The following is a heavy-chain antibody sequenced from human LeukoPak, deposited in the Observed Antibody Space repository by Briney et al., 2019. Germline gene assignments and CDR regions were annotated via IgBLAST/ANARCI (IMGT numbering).Heavy chain of an antibody. J-gene: IGHJ4*02. CDR3: ARVVPAAWISG. V-gene: IGHV4-30-4*08. CDR2: IYYSGST. Sequence: SETLSLTCTVSGGSISSGDYYWSWIRQPPGTGLEWIGYIYYSGSTYYNPSLKSRVTISVDTSKNQFSLKLSSVTAADTAVYYCARVVPAAWISGWGQGSLVTVSS. D-gene: IGHD2-2*01. CDR1: GGSISSGDYY.